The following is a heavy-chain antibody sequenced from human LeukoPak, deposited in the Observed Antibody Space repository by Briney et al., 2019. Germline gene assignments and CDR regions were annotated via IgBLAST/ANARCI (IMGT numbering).Heavy chain of an antibody. CDR3: SRGVGATDN. Sequence: GGSLILSCTASGFTFSTYWMHWVRQAPGKGLERVSRITSDGSSTSHADSVKGRFTTSRDNAKNTLYLQMNSLRAEDTAVYYCSRGVGATDNWGQGTLVTVSS. J-gene: IGHJ4*02. V-gene: IGHV3-74*01. D-gene: IGHD1-26*01. CDR1: GFTFSTYW. CDR2: ITSDGSST.